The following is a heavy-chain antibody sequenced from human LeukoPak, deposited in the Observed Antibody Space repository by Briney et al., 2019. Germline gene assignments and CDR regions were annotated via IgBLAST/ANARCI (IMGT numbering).Heavy chain of an antibody. V-gene: IGHV3-13*01. CDR3: AKTRPYYYDSSGYRGYYFDY. Sequence: GGSLRLSCAASGFTFSSYDMHWVRQATGKGLEWVSAIGTAGDTYYPGSVRGRLTISRDNSKNTLYLQMNSLRAEDTAVYYCAKTRPYYYDSSGYRGYYFDYWGQGTLVTVSS. J-gene: IGHJ4*02. CDR2: IGTAGDT. CDR1: GFTFSSYD. D-gene: IGHD3-22*01.